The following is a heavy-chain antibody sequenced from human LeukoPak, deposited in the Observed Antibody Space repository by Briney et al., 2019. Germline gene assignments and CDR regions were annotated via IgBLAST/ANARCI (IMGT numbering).Heavy chain of an antibody. CDR2: IYASGIT. D-gene: IGHD5-24*01. Sequence: SETLSLTCTVSGASISDNFYWSWIRQSAGKGLEWIGRIYASGITTYSSSLKSRLTISVDTSKNQFSLRLTSVTAADTAVYYCARESRTVQMATSMHGHWFDPWGQGTLVTVSS. V-gene: IGHV4-61*02. J-gene: IGHJ5*02. CDR3: ARESRTVQMATSMHGHWFDP. CDR1: GASISDNFY.